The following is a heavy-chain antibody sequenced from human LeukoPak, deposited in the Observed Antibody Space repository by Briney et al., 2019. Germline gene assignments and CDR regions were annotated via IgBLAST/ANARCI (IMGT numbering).Heavy chain of an antibody. Sequence: PGGSLRLSCAASGFTFDDYGMSWVRQAPGKGLEWVSGINWNGGSTGYADSVKGRFTISRDDAKNSLYLQMNSLRAEDTALYYCARDYWVGGSYGGLFHYWGQGTLVTVSS. J-gene: IGHJ4*02. CDR3: ARDYWVGGSYGGLFHY. CDR1: GFTFDDYG. V-gene: IGHV3-20*04. D-gene: IGHD1-26*01. CDR2: INWNGGST.